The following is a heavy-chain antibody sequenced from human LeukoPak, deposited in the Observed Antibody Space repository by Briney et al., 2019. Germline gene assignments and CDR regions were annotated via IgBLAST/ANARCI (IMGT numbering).Heavy chain of an antibody. J-gene: IGHJ4*02. Sequence: GGSLRLSCAASGFTFSSYSMNWVRQAPGKGLEWVSSISSSSSYIYYADSVKGRFTISRDNAKNSLYLQMNSLRAEDTAVYYCAKSYYDILTGEDISFDYWGQGTLVTVSS. CDR1: GFTFSSYS. V-gene: IGHV3-21*01. CDR2: ISSSSSYI. CDR3: AKSYYDILTGEDISFDY. D-gene: IGHD3-9*01.